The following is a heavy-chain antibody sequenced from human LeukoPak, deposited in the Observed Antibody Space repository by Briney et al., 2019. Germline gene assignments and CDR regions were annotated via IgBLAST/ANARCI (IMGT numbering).Heavy chain of an antibody. CDR1: GGSISSYY. D-gene: IGHD1-26*01. V-gene: IGHV4-59*01. CDR3: ARDLLSGSSDK. CDR2: IYYSGST. Sequence: PSETLSLTCTVSGGSISSYYWSWIRQPPGKGLEWTGYIYYSGSTNYNPSLKSRVTISVDTSKNQFSLKLSSVTAADTAVYYCARDLLSGSSDKWGQGTLVTVSS. J-gene: IGHJ4*02.